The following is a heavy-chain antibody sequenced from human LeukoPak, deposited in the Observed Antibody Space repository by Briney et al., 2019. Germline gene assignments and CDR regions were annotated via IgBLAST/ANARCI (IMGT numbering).Heavy chain of an antibody. CDR1: GGSFSGYY. D-gene: IGHD6-6*01. Sequence: PSETLSLTCAVYGGSFSGYYWSWIRQPPGEGLEWIGEINHSGSTNYNPSLKSRVTISVDTSKNQFSLKLSSVTAADTAVYYCARQAARGFDYWGQGTPVTVSS. J-gene: IGHJ4*02. CDR2: INHSGST. V-gene: IGHV4-34*01. CDR3: ARQAARGFDY.